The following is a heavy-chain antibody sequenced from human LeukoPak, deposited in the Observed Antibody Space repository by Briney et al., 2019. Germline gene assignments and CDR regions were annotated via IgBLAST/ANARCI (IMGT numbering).Heavy chain of an antibody. CDR3: ARGHQDAFDI. V-gene: IGHV6-1*01. Sequence: SQTLSLTCAISGDSVSSNSAAWTWIRQSPSRGLEWLGRTYYMSKWYNDYAVSVKSRITVNPDTSKNQFSLQLNSVTPEDTSVYYCARGHQDAFDIWGQGTMVTVS. CDR1: GDSVSSNSAA. J-gene: IGHJ3*02. CDR2: TYYMSKWYN.